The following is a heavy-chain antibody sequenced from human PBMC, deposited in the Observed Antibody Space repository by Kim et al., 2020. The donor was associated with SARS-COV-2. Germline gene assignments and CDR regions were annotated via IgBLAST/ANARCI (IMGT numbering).Heavy chain of an antibody. J-gene: IGHJ4*02. CDR1: GGSISSGGYY. CDR2: IYYSGST. CDR3: AREGGDTMVRGVIAGYFDY. Sequence: SETLSLTCTVSGGSISSGGYYWSWIRQHPGKGLEWIGYIYYSGSTYYNPSLKSRVTISVDTSKNQFSLKLSSVTAADTAVYYCAREGGDTMVRGVIAGYFDYWGQGTLVTVSS. V-gene: IGHV4-31*03. D-gene: IGHD3-10*01.